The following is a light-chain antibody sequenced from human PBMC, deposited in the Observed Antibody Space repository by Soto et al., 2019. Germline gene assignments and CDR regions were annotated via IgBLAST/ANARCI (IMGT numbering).Light chain of an antibody. V-gene: IGKV3-15*01. Sequence: ENVLTQCSRTLSFSSGGRDTLSLRASQSVSTNLAWYQQKAGQAPRLLIYGASTRATGIPARFSGSGSGTEFTLTISSLQSEDFAVYYCQQYSIWRTFGQGTKVDIK. CDR1: QSVSTN. J-gene: IGKJ1*01. CDR2: GAS. CDR3: QQYSIWRT.